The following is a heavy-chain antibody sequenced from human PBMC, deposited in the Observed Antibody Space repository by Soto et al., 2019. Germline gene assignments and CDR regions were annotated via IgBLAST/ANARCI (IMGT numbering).Heavy chain of an antibody. CDR1: GGSIISSHW. Sequence: QVQLQESGPGLVKPSGTLSLSCAVSGGSIISSHWWTWVRQPPGKGLEWIGEIYHSGSTNYNPSLKSRVPISVDTSRNQFPLNPSSVPAADTAVYYCASSGGGEDYWGQGILVTVSS. CDR2: IYHSGST. V-gene: IGHV4-4*02. D-gene: IGHD3-16*01. J-gene: IGHJ4*02. CDR3: ASSGGGEDY.